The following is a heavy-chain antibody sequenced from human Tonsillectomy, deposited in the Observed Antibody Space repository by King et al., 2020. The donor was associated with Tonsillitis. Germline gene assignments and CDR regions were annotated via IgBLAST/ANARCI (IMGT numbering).Heavy chain of an antibody. D-gene: IGHD1-26*01. J-gene: IGHJ4*02. CDR3: ARAGGSYRGYFDY. CDR1: GYAFTSYY. V-gene: IGHV1-46*01. CDR2: INPSGGSP. Sequence: QVQLVQSGAEVKKPGASVKVSCKASGYAFTSYYMHWVRQAPGQGLEWMGIINPSGGSPTYAQRFQGRVTMTRDTSTSTVDMELSSLRSEDTAAYYCARAGGSYRGYFDYWGQGPLVTVSS.